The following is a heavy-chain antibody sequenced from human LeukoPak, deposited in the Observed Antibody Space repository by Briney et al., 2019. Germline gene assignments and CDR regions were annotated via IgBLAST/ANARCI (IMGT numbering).Heavy chain of an antibody. J-gene: IGHJ6*03. CDR1: GYTFTGYY. D-gene: IGHD2-2*01. CDR3: ARDGPSFVVPPSYYMDV. V-gene: IGHV1-2*02. Sequence: VASVKVSCKASGYTFTGYYMHWVRQAPGEGLEWMGWINPNSGDTNYAQNFQGRVTMTRDTSISTAYMELSRLRSDDTAVYYCARDGPSFVVPPSYYMDVWGKGTTVTISS. CDR2: INPNSGDT.